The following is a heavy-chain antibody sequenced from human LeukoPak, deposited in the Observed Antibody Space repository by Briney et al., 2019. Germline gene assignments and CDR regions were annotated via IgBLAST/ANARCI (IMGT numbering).Heavy chain of an antibody. V-gene: IGHV3-23*01. Sequence: GGSLRLSCAASGFTFSSFVMNWVRQAPGKGLEWVSGISGSGGNAYYAGSVRGRFTISRDNSKNTLFLQMNSLRAEDTAVYYCAKGLPEASWGQGTLVTVSS. J-gene: IGHJ5*02. D-gene: IGHD1-14*01. CDR1: GFTFSSFV. CDR2: ISGSGGNA. CDR3: AKGLPEAS.